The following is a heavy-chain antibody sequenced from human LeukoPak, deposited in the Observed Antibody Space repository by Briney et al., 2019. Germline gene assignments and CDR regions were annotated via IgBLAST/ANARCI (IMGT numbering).Heavy chain of an antibody. CDR1: GYTFTSYY. Sequence: SVKVSCKASGYTFTSYYMHWVRQAPGQGLEWMGGIIPIFGTANYAQKFQGRVTITADESTSTAYMELSSLRSEDTAVYYCARDLGVGATELDYWGQGTLVTVSS. CDR3: ARDLGVGATELDY. J-gene: IGHJ4*02. CDR2: IIPIFGTA. D-gene: IGHD1-26*01. V-gene: IGHV1-69*13.